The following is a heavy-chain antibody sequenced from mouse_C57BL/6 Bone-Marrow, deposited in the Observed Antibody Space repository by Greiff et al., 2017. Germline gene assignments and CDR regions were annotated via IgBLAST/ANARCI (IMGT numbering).Heavy chain of an antibody. D-gene: IGHD2-4*01. J-gene: IGHJ1*03. CDR1: GFTFSSYA. V-gene: IGHV5-9-1*02. CDR3: TRDRIYYDYDVLWYFDV. Sequence: EVKVEESGEGLVKPGGSLKLSCAASGFTFSSYAMSWVRQTPEKRLEWVAYISSGGDYIYYADTVKGRFTISRDNARNTLYLQMSSLKSEDTAMYYCTRDRIYYDYDVLWYFDVWGTGTTVTVSS. CDR2: ISSGGDYI.